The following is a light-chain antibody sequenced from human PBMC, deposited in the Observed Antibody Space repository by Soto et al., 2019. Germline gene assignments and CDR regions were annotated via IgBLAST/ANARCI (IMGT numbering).Light chain of an antibody. J-gene: IGLJ1*01. CDR3: ASWDDSLNAYV. CDR2: YDN. V-gene: IGLV1-36*01. Sequence: QSVLTQPPSVSEAPRQRVTISCSGSSSNIGNNAVNWYQQLPGQAPKIVIYYDNLLTSGVSDRFSGSTSGISASLAISDLQSDDEADYYCASWDDSLNAYVFGPGTKGTVL. CDR1: SSNIGNNA.